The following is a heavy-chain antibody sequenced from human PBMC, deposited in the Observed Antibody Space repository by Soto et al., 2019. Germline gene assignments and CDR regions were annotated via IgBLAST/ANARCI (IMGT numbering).Heavy chain of an antibody. Sequence: PGESLKISCKGSGYSFTSYWISWVRQMPGKGLEWMGRIDPSDSYTNYSPSFQGHVTISADKSISTAYLQWSSLKASDTAMYYCARHGSYSSSKYGMDVWGQGTTVTVSS. CDR3: ARHGSYSSSKYGMDV. D-gene: IGHD6-13*01. CDR2: IDPSDSYT. V-gene: IGHV5-10-1*01. CDR1: GYSFTSYW. J-gene: IGHJ6*02.